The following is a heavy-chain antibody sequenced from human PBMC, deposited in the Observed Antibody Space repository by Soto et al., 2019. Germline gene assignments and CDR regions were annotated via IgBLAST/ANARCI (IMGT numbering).Heavy chain of an antibody. CDR1: GFTLRTYP. V-gene: IGHV3-30*04. CDR2: LSFDGKVK. CDR3: ARDPLRGSPDYFAH. J-gene: IGHJ4*02. D-gene: IGHD1-1*01. Sequence: QVRLVESGGGVVQPGGSLRLSCAASGFTLRTYPMHWLRQTPGKGLEWLTGLSFDGKVKHYADSVGGRFTISRDISENTLSLQMNSLRGEDTAVYYCARDPLRGSPDYFAHWGQGNLVTVSS.